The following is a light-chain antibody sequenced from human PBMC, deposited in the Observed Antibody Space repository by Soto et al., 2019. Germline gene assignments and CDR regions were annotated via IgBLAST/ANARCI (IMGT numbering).Light chain of an antibody. CDR3: QHYNSYSEA. V-gene: IGKV1-5*03. CDR2: KAS. CDR1: QTISSW. Sequence: ILLTQSPSNMAGIVGDTVTITCLASQTISSWLAWYQQKPGKAPKLLIYKASTLKSGVPSRFSGSGSGTEFTLTISSLQPDDLATYYCQHYNSYSEAFGQGTKVDI. J-gene: IGKJ1*01.